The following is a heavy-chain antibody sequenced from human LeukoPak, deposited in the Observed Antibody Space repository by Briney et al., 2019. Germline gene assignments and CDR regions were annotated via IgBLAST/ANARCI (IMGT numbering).Heavy chain of an antibody. J-gene: IGHJ4*02. Sequence: GGSLRLSCAASGFPFTSYAMTWVRQAPGKGLEWVSAISGSGVTTYFADSVKGRFTISRDDSKNTLYLQMNSLKTEDTAVYYCVGSGSPYYFDYWGQGTLVTVSS. CDR2: ISGSGVTT. D-gene: IGHD1-26*01. CDR3: VGSGSPYYFDY. V-gene: IGHV3-23*01. CDR1: GFPFTSYA.